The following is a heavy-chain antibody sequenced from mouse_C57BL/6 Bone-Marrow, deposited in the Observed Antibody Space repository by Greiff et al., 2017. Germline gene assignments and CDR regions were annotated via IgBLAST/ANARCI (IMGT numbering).Heavy chain of an antibody. Sequence: QVQLQQPGAELVNPGASVKLSCKASGYTFTSYWMHWVKQRPGQGLEWIGMIHPNSGSTNYNEKFKSKATLTVDKSSSTAYMQLSSLTSEDSAVYYCEGWLLRWYCDVWGTGTTVTVSS. CDR2: IHPNSGST. V-gene: IGHV1-64*01. CDR1: GYTFTSYW. J-gene: IGHJ1*03. CDR3: EGWLLRWYCDV. D-gene: IGHD2-3*01.